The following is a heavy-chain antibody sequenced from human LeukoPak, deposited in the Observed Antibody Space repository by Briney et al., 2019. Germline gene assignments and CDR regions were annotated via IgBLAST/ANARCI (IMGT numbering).Heavy chain of an antibody. CDR2: VKQDGTEK. CDR1: EFTFRDYW. D-gene: IGHD6-13*01. CDR3: ARAGGTSWADY. J-gene: IGHJ4*02. V-gene: IGHV3-7*01. Sequence: GGSLGLSWEPSEFTFRDYWMTWVGQAPGRGLEGVANVKQDGTEKFYVDSVKGRFTIPRDNGKNSLYLQMNSLRVEDTAIYYCARAGGTSWADYWGQGTLVTVSS.